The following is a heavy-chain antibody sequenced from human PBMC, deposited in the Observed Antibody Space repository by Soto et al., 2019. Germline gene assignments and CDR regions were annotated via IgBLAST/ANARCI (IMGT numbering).Heavy chain of an antibody. V-gene: IGHV1-2*02. CDR3: VRQVGNSAMLIIDS. CDR2: INPNSGGT. D-gene: IGHD3-16*01. CDR1: GYTFSDYY. Sequence: GASVKVSCKASGYTFSDYYIHWVRQAPGQGLEWMGWINPNSGGTKYAPKFQGGVTMTRDTSITTAYMELSRLRSGDTAIYYCVRQVGNSAMLIIDSWGQGTPVTVSS. J-gene: IGHJ4*02.